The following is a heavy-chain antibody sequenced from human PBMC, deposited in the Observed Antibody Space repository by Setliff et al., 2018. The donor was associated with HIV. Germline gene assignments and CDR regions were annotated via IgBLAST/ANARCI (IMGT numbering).Heavy chain of an antibody. Sequence: GGSLRLSCVTSGFTFTNYAMTWVRQAPGKGLEWVSYISSSGSTMYYADSVKGRFTISRDNAKNSLYLQMNSLRAEDTAVYYCASPNSPYGASYAFDIWGQGTLVTVSS. J-gene: IGHJ3*02. V-gene: IGHV3-48*04. D-gene: IGHD4-17*01. CDR3: ASPNSPYGASYAFDI. CDR2: ISSSGSTM. CDR1: GFTFTNYA.